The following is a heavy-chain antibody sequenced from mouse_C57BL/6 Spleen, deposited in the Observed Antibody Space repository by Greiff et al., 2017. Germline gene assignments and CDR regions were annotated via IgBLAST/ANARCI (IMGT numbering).Heavy chain of an antibody. CDR2: INYDGSST. J-gene: IGHJ2*01. CDR1: GFTFSDYY. V-gene: IGHV5-16*01. CDR3: ARAESYYFDD. Sequence: DVQLVESEGGLVQPGSSMKLSCTASGFTFSDYYMAWVRQVPEKGLEWVANINYDGSSTYYLDSLKSRFIISRDNAKNILSLQMSSLNSADPATYYCARAESYYFDDWGQGTTLTVSS.